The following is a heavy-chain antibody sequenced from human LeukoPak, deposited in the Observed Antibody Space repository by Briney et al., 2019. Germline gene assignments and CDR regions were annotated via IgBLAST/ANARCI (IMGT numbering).Heavy chain of an antibody. Sequence: PGGSLRLSCAASGFTFDDHGMSWVRQAPGKGLEWVSGINWNGGSTGYADSVKGRFTISRDNAKNSLYLQMNSLRAEDTAVYYCATDIVVVMTTTPAGGGWGQGTLVTVSS. D-gene: IGHD2-15*01. J-gene: IGHJ4*02. CDR2: INWNGGST. CDR1: GFTFDDHG. V-gene: IGHV3-20*04. CDR3: ATDIVVVMTTTPAGGG.